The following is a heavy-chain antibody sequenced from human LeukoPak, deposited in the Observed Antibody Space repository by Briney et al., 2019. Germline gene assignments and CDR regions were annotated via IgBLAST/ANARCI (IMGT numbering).Heavy chain of an antibody. Sequence: GGSLRLSCAVSGFTFSGSAMHWVRQASGKGLEWVGRIGNKANDYATMYAASVKGRFTISRDDSKNTAYLQMNSLKTEDTAVYYCIVDGSGWTGFDYWSQGTLVTVSS. J-gene: IGHJ4*02. V-gene: IGHV3-73*01. CDR1: GFTFSGSA. CDR2: IGNKANDYAT. CDR3: IVDGSGWTGFDY. D-gene: IGHD6-19*01.